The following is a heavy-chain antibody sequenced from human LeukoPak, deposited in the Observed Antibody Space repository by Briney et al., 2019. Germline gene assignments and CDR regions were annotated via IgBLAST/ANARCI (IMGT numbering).Heavy chain of an antibody. CDR3: ARGKAYYYDSSGRAYFDY. CDR1: GFTFSSYG. Sequence: PGGSLRLSCAASGFTFSSYGMHWVRQAPGKGLEWVAFIRYDGSNKYYADSVKGRFTISRDNSKNTLYLQMNSLRAEDTAVYYCARGKAYYYDSSGRAYFDYWGQGTLVTVSS. D-gene: IGHD3-22*01. J-gene: IGHJ4*02. V-gene: IGHV3-30*02. CDR2: IRYDGSNK.